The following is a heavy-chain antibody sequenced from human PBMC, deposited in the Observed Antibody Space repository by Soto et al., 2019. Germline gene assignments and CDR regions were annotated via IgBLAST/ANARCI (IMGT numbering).Heavy chain of an antibody. V-gene: IGHV4-4*07. D-gene: IGHD1-1*01. Sequence: SETLSLTCTVSGGSISSYYWSWIRQPAGKGLEWIGRIYTSGSTNYNPSLKSRVTMSVDTSTNQLSLNLNSVTAADTALYFCARHRRETGTYAQPLDSWGQGTLVTVSS. J-gene: IGHJ4*02. CDR1: GGSISSYY. CDR3: ARHRRETGTYAQPLDS. CDR2: IYTSGST.